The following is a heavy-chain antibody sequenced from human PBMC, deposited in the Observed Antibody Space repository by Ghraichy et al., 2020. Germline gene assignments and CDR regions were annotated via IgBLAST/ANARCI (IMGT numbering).Heavy chain of an antibody. V-gene: IGHV3-48*03. CDR2: ISSSGSKV. CDR1: GFTFRSSE. Sequence: GGSLRLSCAASGFTFRSSEMNWVRQAPGKGLEWVSYISSSGSKVDYADSVKGRFTISRDNARNSLYLQMSSLRVEDTAVYYCARGNPQLYFRVGAGKGIFDYWGQGTLVTVSS. CDR3: ARGNPQLYFRVGAGKGIFDY. D-gene: IGHD2-8*01. J-gene: IGHJ4*02.